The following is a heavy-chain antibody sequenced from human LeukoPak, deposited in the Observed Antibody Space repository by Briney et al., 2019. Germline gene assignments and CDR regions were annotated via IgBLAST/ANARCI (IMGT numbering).Heavy chain of an antibody. J-gene: IGHJ4*02. D-gene: IGHD3-10*01. CDR1: GFSFSSYS. Sequence: GGSLRLSCAASGFSFSSYSMNWVRQAPGKGLEWVSSISSSSSYIYYVDSVKGRFTISRDNAKNSLYLQMNSLRAEDTAVYYWARDLMRGFGGTPNWYFDYWGQGTLVTVSS. V-gene: IGHV3-21*04. CDR3: ARDLMRGFGGTPNWYFDY. CDR2: ISSSSSYI.